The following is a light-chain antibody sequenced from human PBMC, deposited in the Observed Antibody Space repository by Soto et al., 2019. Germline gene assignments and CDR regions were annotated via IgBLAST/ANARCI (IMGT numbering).Light chain of an antibody. Sequence: QSVLTQPPSVSGAPGQRVTISCTGSSSDIGAGYDVHWYQQLPGTAPKLLINANNNRPSGVSDRFSGSKSGTSAALAITGLQAEDEADEYCQSYDSSLSGYVFGTGTKLTVL. CDR2: ANN. J-gene: IGLJ1*01. V-gene: IGLV1-40*01. CDR3: QSYDSSLSGYV. CDR1: SSDIGAGYD.